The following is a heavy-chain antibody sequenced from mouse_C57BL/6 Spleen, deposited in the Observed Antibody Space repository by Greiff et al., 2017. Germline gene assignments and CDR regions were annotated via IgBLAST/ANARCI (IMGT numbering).Heavy chain of an antibody. D-gene: IGHD2-3*01. Sequence: QVQLQQPGAELVKPGASVKLSCKASGYTFTSYWMQWVKQRPGQGLEWIGEIDPSDSYTNYNQKFKGKATLPVDTSSSTAYMQLSSLTSEDSAVYYCARARDGYYGLDYWGQGTTLTVSS. J-gene: IGHJ2*01. V-gene: IGHV1-50*01. CDR2: IDPSDSYT. CDR3: ARARDGYYGLDY. CDR1: GYTFTSYW.